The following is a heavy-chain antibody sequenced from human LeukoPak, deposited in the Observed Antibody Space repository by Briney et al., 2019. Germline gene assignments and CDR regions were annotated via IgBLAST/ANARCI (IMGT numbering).Heavy chain of an antibody. Sequence: SETPSLTCTVSGGSISSYYWSWIRQPPGKGLEWIGYIYYSGSTNYNPSLKSRVTIPVDTSKNQFSLKLSSVTAADTAVYYCARGYSNYEYYIDYCGQGTLVTVSS. D-gene: IGHD4-4*01. CDR1: GGSISSYY. CDR3: ARGYSNYEYYIDY. CDR2: IYYSGST. J-gene: IGHJ4*02. V-gene: IGHV4-59*01.